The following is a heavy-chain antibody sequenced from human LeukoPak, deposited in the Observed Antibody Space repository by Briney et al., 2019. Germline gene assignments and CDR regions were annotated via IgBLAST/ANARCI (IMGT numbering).Heavy chain of an antibody. CDR3: ARVMGPILTTVTTGWFDP. CDR2: SNHSGST. J-gene: IGHJ5*02. CDR1: GGSFSGYY. V-gene: IGHV4-34*01. D-gene: IGHD4-17*01. Sequence: SETLSLTCAVYGGSFSGYYWSWIRQPPGKGLEWIGESNHSGSTNYNSSLKSRVTISVDTSKNQFSLKLSSVTAADTAVYYCARVMGPILTTVTTGWFDPWGQGTLVTVSS.